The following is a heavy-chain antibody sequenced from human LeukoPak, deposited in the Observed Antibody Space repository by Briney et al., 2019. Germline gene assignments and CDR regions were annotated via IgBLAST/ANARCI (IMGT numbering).Heavy chain of an antibody. J-gene: IGHJ6*02. D-gene: IGHD1-26*01. V-gene: IGHV1-18*01. CDR3: ARDSGSYSYYYYGMDV. Sequence: ASVKVSCKASGYTFTSYGISWVRQAPGQGLEWMGWISAYNGNINYAQKLQGRVTMTTDTSTSTAYMELRSLRSDDTAVYYCARDSGSYSYYYYGMDVWGQGTTVTVSS. CDR2: ISAYNGNI. CDR1: GYTFTSYG.